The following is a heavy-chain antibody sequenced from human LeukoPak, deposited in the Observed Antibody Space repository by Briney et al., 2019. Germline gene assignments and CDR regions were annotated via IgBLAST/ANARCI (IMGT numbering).Heavy chain of an antibody. Sequence: PGGSLRLSCAASGFTFDDYAMHWVRQAPGKGLEWVSVISWNSGSIGYADSVKGRFTSSRDKANNSLYLQMNSLRAEDTALYYCAKDVEALKYYFAYGGQGTLVTVSS. CDR1: GFTFDDYA. J-gene: IGHJ4*02. V-gene: IGHV3-9*01. D-gene: IGHD1-1*01. CDR2: ISWNSGSI. CDR3: AKDVEALKYYFAY.